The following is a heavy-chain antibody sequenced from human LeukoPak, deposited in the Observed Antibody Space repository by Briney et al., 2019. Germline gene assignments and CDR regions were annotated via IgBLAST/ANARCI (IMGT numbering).Heavy chain of an antibody. CDR1: GYTFTSYD. CDR3: ARGLSRYNWNSFHYYYYMDV. Sequence: ASVKVSCKASGYTFTSYDINWVRQATGQGLEWMGWMNPNSGNTGYAQKFQGRVTITRNTSISTAYMELSSLRSEDTAVYYCARGLSRYNWNSFHYYYYMDVWGKGTTVTVSS. CDR2: MNPNSGNT. D-gene: IGHD1-7*01. J-gene: IGHJ6*03. V-gene: IGHV1-8*03.